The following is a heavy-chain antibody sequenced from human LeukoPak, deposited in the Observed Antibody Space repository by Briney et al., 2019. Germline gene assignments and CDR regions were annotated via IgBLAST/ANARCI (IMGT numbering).Heavy chain of an antibody. CDR3: ARVHIVVVTAIGFDY. CDR1: GYTFTSYG. D-gene: IGHD2-21*02. CDR2: ISAYNGNT. J-gene: IGHJ4*02. V-gene: IGHV1-18*01. Sequence: ASVKVSCKASGYTFTSYGISWVRQAPGQELEGMGWISAYNGNTNYAHKLQGRVTITTDKSTSTAYMELRSLGSDDTAVYYCARVHIVVVTAIGFDYWGQGTLVTVS.